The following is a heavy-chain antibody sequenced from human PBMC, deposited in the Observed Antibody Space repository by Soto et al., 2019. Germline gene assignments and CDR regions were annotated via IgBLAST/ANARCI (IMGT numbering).Heavy chain of an antibody. CDR3: ARGGPTSADYYYGMDV. CDR2: ISAYNGNT. D-gene: IGHD3-10*01. V-gene: IGHV1-18*01. J-gene: IGHJ6*02. CDR1: GYTFSNDG. Sequence: ASVKVSCKASGYTFSNDGINWVRQAPGQGLEWMGWISAYNGNTEYAQNFQGRVTMTTDTSTSTAYMELRSLRSDDTAVHSCARGGPTSADYYYGMDVWGLGTTVTVYS.